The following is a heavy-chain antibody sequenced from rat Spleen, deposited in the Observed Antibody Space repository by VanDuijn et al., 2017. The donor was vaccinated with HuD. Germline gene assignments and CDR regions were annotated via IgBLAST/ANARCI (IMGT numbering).Heavy chain of an antibody. V-gene: IGHV5S13*01. D-gene: IGHD5-1*01. Sequence: EVQLVESDGGLVQPGRSLKLSCAASGFIFSNYYMVLVRQAPTKGLEWVASITTGGAITSYRDSVKGRFTISRDNAKNTQYLQMDSLRSEDTATYYCARHSGTARGVMDAWGQGASVTVSS. CDR1: GFIFSNYY. CDR3: ARHSGTARGVMDA. J-gene: IGHJ4*01. CDR2: ITTGGAIT.